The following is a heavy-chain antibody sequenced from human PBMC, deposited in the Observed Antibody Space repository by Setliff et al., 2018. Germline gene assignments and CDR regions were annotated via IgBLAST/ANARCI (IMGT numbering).Heavy chain of an antibody. J-gene: IGHJ4*02. CDR3: ARQSGSGSTPYFDF. CDR2: LYRTANT. Sequence: PSETLSLTCAVYGDSFSDSYWGWIRQSPGKGLEWIGSLYRTANTYYNPAVRSRVTISPDTSKNQFSLKLTSVTAADTAVYYCARQSGSGSTPYFDFWGQGTLVTVSS. CDR1: GDSFSDSY. D-gene: IGHD3-10*01. V-gene: IGHV4-38-2*01.